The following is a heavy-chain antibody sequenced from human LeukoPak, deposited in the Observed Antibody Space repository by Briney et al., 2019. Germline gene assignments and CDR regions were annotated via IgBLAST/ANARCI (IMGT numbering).Heavy chain of an antibody. CDR3: ARGGYSSSWYWQQEDDYVWGSYRHPRYYYYYGMDV. Sequence: PGGSLRLSCVASEFTFSSYGMHWVRQAPGKGLEWVAVISYDGSNKYYADSVKGRFPISRDNSKNTLYLQMNSLRAEDTAVYYCARGGYSSSWYWQQEDDYVWGSYRHPRYYYYYGMDVWGQGTTVTVSS. D-gene: IGHD3-16*02. J-gene: IGHJ6*02. CDR2: ISYDGSNK. V-gene: IGHV3-30*19. CDR1: EFTFSSYG.